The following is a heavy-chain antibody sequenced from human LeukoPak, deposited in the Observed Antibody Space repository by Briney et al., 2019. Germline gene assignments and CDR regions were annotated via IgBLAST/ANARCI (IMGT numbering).Heavy chain of an antibody. J-gene: IGHJ4*02. Sequence: PGGSLRLSCAASGFTFSNAWMSWVRQAPGKGLEWVANIKQDGSEKYYVDSVKGRFTISRDNAKNSLYLQMNSLRAEDTAVYYCARELYSSSHFDYWGQGTLVTVSS. CDR2: IKQDGSEK. CDR1: GFTFSNAW. V-gene: IGHV3-7*01. CDR3: ARELYSSSHFDY. D-gene: IGHD6-6*01.